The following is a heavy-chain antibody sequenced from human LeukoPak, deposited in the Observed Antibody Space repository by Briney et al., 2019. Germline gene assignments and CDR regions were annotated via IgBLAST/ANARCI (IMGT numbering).Heavy chain of an antibody. CDR1: GCTFSRYS. Sequence: GGSLRLSCSASGCTFSRYSMNWVRQAPGKGLEWVASIGSASIYIDYADSVKGGFTISRDNAKNSLYLQMNSLRAEDTAVYYCARPIAAASAFDYWGQGTLVTVSS. D-gene: IGHD6-13*01. J-gene: IGHJ4*02. V-gene: IGHV3-21*04. CDR3: ARPIAAASAFDY. CDR2: IGSASIYI.